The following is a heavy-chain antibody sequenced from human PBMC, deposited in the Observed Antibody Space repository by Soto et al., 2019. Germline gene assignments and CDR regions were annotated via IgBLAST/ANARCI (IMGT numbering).Heavy chain of an antibody. J-gene: IGHJ3*02. V-gene: IGHV4-39*01. Sequence: SETLSLTCTVSGGSISSSSYYWGWIRQPPGKGLEWIGSIYYSGSTYYNPSLKSRVTISVDTSKNQFSLKLSSVTAADTAVYYCARRKNDYDSSESRAFDIWGQGTMVTVSS. CDR3: ARRKNDYDSSESRAFDI. CDR1: GGSISSSSYY. D-gene: IGHD3-22*01. CDR2: IYYSGST.